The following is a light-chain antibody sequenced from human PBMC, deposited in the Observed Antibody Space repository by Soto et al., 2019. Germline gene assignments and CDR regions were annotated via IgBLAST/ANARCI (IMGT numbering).Light chain of an antibody. J-gene: IGKJ5*01. V-gene: IGKV1-27*01. Sequence: DIPMTQSPSSLSASVGDIVTISCRASQSISSYLNWYQQKPGKAPKLMIYAASTLQSGVPSRFSGSGSGTDCTLTISSLQPEDVATYYCRKYDSALITFCQGTRLEIK. CDR3: RKYDSALIT. CDR1: QSISSY. CDR2: AAS.